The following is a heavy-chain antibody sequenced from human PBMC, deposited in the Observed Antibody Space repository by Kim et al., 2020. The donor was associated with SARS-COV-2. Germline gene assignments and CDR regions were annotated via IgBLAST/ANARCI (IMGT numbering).Heavy chain of an antibody. D-gene: IGHD6-6*01. Sequence: GGSLRLSCAASGFTFSSYAMSWVRQAPGKGLEWVSAISGSGGSTYYADSVKGRFTISRDNSKNTLYLQMNSLRAEDTAVYYCAKVVKLYSSSSFWYFDLWGRGTLVTVSS. CDR1: GFTFSSYA. CDR3: AKVVKLYSSSSFWYFDL. CDR2: ISGSGGST. V-gene: IGHV3-23*01. J-gene: IGHJ2*01.